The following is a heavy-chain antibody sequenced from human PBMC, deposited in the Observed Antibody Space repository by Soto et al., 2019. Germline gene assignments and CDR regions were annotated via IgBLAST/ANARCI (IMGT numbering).Heavy chain of an antibody. Sequence: GGSLRLSCAASGFTFSNAWMNWVRQAPGKGLEWVGRIKSKTDGGTTDYAAPVKGRFTISRDDSKNTLYLQMNSLKTEDTAVYYCTTGTVLLWFGELLPGKVYWGQGTLVTVSS. CDR2: IKSKTDGGTT. CDR3: TTGTVLLWFGELLPGKVY. J-gene: IGHJ4*02. CDR1: GFTFSNAW. V-gene: IGHV3-15*07. D-gene: IGHD3-10*01.